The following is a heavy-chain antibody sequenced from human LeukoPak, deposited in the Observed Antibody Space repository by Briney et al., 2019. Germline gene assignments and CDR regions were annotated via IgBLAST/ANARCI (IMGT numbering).Heavy chain of an antibody. CDR2: IIPIFGTA. CDR3: ARTDYGGNQGDFDY. Sequence: SVKVSYKASGGTFSSYAISWVRQAPGQGLEWMGRIIPIFGTANYAQKFQGRVTITTDESTSTAYMELSSLRSEDTAVYYCARTDYGGNQGDFDYWGQGTLVTVSS. CDR1: GGTFSSYA. V-gene: IGHV1-69*05. J-gene: IGHJ4*02. D-gene: IGHD4-23*01.